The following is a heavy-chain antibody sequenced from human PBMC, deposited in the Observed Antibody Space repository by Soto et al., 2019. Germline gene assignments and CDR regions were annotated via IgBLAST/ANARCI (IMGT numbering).Heavy chain of an antibody. CDR1: GGSVSSGSYY. Sequence: SETLSLTCTVSGGSVSSGSYYWSWIRQPPGKGLEWIGYIYYSGSTNYNPSLKSRVTISVDTSKNQFSLKLSSVTAADTAVYYCAREGGGISYYYYGMDVWGQGTTVTVSS. CDR2: IYYSGST. CDR3: AREGGGISYYYYGMDV. D-gene: IGHD3-16*02. V-gene: IGHV4-61*01. J-gene: IGHJ6*02.